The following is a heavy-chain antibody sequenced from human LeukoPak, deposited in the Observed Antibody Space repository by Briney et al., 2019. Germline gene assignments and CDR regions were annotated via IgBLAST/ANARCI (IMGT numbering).Heavy chain of an antibody. CDR2: INPDGSQT. Sequence: PGGSLRLSCAASGFTFSSYWMNWVRQAPGKGLEWVALINPDGSQTHYVDSVKGRFTISRDNAENSLYLQMNSLRGDDTAVYYCARDLGYGALDPWGQGTLVTVSS. V-gene: IGHV3-7*01. J-gene: IGHJ5*02. D-gene: IGHD4-17*01. CDR3: ARDLGYGALDP. CDR1: GFTFSSYW.